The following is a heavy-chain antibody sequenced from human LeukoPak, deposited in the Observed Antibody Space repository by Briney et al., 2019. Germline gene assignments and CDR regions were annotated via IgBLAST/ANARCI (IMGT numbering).Heavy chain of an antibody. CDR2: IWYDGNNN. CDR1: GFSFNNYG. J-gene: IGHJ4*02. V-gene: IGHV3-33*03. Sequence: GGSLRLSCAASGFSFNNYGMHWVRQAPGKGLEWVAVIWYDGNNNNYADSVKGRFTISRDNAKNSLYLQMHSLRADDTAVYYCASRTYLAYWGQGTLVTVSS. CDR3: ASRTYLAY.